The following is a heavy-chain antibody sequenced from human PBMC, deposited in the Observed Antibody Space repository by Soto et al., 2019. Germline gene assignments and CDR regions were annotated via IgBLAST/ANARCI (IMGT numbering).Heavy chain of an antibody. Sequence: SETLSLTCTVSGGSISCGDYYWSWIRQPPGKGLEWIGYIYYSGSTYYNPSLKSRVTISVDTSKNQFSLKLSSVTAADTAVYYCARGPSGDKVHYWGQGALVTVSS. J-gene: IGHJ4*02. V-gene: IGHV4-30-4*01. CDR2: IYYSGST. CDR1: GGSISCGDYY. D-gene: IGHD7-27*01. CDR3: ARGPSGDKVHY.